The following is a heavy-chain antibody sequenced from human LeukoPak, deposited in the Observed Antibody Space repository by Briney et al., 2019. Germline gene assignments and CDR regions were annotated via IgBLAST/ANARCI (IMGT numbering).Heavy chain of an antibody. D-gene: IGHD6-19*01. CDR3: ARLAYSSGWYEGYYFDY. CDR1: GYSLTSYW. V-gene: IGHV5-51*01. J-gene: IGHJ4*02. Sequence: GESLKISCKGSGYSLTSYWIGWVRQMPGKGLEWMGIIYPGDSDTRYSPSFQGQVTISADKSISTAYLQWSSLKASDTAMYYCARLAYSSGWYEGYYFDYWGQGTLVTVSS. CDR2: IYPGDSDT.